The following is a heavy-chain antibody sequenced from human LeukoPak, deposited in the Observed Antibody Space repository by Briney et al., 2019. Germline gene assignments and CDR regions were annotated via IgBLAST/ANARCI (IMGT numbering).Heavy chain of an antibody. D-gene: IGHD4-17*01. J-gene: IGHJ4*02. V-gene: IGHV4-4*07. CDR3: AHGDYLWYFDY. Sequence: SETLSLTCTVSGGSISSYYWSWIRQPAGKGLEWIGRIYTSGSTNYNPSLKSRVTMSVDTSKNQFSLKLSSVTAADTAVYYCAHGDYLWYFDYWAREPWSPSPQ. CDR1: GGSISSYY. CDR2: IYTSGST.